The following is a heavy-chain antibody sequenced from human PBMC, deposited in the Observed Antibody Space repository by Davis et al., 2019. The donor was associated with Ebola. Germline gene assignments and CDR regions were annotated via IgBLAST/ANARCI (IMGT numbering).Heavy chain of an antibody. D-gene: IGHD5-18*01. V-gene: IGHV5-10-1*01. CDR2: VDPSDSYT. J-gene: IGHJ6*02. CDR3: ARRVGYSYGYDYYYYGMDA. CDR1: GYSFTRYW. Sequence: YCQCPGYSFTRYWIRCLRQMPVHGLAELERVDPSDSYTHYSPSFQGHVTISADKSISTAYLQWSSLKASDTAMYYCARRVGYSYGYDYYYYGMDAWGQGTTVTVSS.